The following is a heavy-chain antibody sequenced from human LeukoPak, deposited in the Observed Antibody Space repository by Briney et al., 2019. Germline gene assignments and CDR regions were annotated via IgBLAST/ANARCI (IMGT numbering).Heavy chain of an antibody. CDR1: GFTFSAYG. CDR2: ISDTVRDT. J-gene: IGHJ4*02. V-gene: IGHV3-23*01. D-gene: IGHD4-17*01. CDR3: AKDNYGGIFAS. Sequence: GGSLRLSCAASGFTFSAYGMSWVRQAPGKGLEWVSHISDTVRDTWYANSVKGRFIISRDNSRDTVCLQMSSLRPEDTALYFCAKDNYGGIFASWGQGTLVTVSS.